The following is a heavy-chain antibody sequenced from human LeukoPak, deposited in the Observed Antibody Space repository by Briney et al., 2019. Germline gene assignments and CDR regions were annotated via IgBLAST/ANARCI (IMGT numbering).Heavy chain of an antibody. V-gene: IGHV1-69*13. D-gene: IGHD2-2*01. CDR3: AREPLGYCSSTSCRSFDY. Sequence: SVKVSCKASGYTLTSYYLHWVRQAPGQGLEWMGGIIPIFGTANYAQKFQGRVTITADESTSTAYMELSSLRSEDTAVYYCAREPLGYCSSTSCRSFDYWGQGTLVTVSS. CDR2: IIPIFGTA. CDR1: GYTLTSYY. J-gene: IGHJ4*02.